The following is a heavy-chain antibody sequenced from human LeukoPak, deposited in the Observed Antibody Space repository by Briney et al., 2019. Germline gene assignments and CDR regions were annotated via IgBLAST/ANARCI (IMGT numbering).Heavy chain of an antibody. J-gene: IGHJ4*02. Sequence: PSETLSLTCAVYGGSFGGYYWSWIRQPPGKGLEWIGEINHSGSTNYNPSLKSRVTISVDTSKNQFSLKLSSVTAADTAVYYCAREHYYGLGSSRFWGQGTPVTVSS. CDR2: INHSGST. CDR1: GGSFGGYY. V-gene: IGHV4-34*01. D-gene: IGHD3-10*01. CDR3: AREHYYGLGSSRF.